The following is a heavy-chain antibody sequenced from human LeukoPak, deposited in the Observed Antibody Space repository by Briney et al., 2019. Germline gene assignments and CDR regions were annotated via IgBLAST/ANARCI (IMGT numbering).Heavy chain of an antibody. J-gene: IGHJ4*02. CDR1: GYSFTTHW. V-gene: IGHV5-51*01. CDR2: LHPGDSDT. Sequence: RGESLKISCKASGYSFTTHWIGWVRQMPGKGLEWMGILHPGDSDTRYSPSFQGQVTISADKSISTAYLQWSSLKASDTAMYYCAGGDTEVAATADYWGQGTLVTVSS. CDR3: AGGDTEVAATADY. D-gene: IGHD6-19*01.